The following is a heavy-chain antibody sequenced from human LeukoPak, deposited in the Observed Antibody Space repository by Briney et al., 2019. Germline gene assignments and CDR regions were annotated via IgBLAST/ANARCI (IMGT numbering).Heavy chain of an antibody. J-gene: IGHJ4*02. CDR1: GYSISSGYY. Sequence: PSETLSLTCAVSGYSISSGYYWGWIRQPPGKGLEWIGSIYHSGSTFYNPSLKSRVTISVDTSKNQFSLQLSSVTAADTAVYCCVRFDYWGQGTLVTVSS. V-gene: IGHV4-38-2*01. CDR3: VRFDY. CDR2: IYHSGST.